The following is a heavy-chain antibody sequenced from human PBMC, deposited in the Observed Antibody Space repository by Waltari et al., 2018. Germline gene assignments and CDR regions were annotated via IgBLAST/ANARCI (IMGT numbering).Heavy chain of an antibody. CDR1: GGSISSSNW. D-gene: IGHD3-16*02. J-gene: IGHJ3*02. CDR3: ARDHGIMITFGGVIVAGDAFDI. V-gene: IGHV4-4*02. Sequence: QVQLQESGPGLVKPSGTLSLTCAVSGGSISSSNWWSWVRQPPGKGLEWIGEIYHSGSTNYNPSLKSRVTISVDKSKNQFSLKLSSVTAADTAVYYCARDHGIMITFGGVIVAGDAFDIWGQGTMVTVSS. CDR2: IYHSGST.